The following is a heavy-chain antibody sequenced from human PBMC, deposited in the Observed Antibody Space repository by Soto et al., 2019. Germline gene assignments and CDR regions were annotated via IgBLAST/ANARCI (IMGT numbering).Heavy chain of an antibody. CDR2: IYYSGST. V-gene: IGHV4-59*01. CDR3: ARSGYSGGVDY. Sequence: SETLSLTCTVSGGSISSYYLSWIRQPPGKGLEWIGYIYYSGSTNYNPSLKSRVTISVDTSKNQFSLKLSSVTAADTAVYYCARSGYSGGVDYWGQGTLVTVSS. J-gene: IGHJ4*02. D-gene: IGHD3-10*01. CDR1: GGSISSYY.